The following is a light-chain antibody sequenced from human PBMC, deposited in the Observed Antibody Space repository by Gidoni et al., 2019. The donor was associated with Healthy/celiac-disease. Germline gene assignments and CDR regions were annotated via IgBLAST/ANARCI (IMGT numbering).Light chain of an antibody. Sequence: DIKMTQSPSSLSASVGDRVTITCRASQSICSYLNWYQQKPGKAPKLLIYAASSLQSGVPSRFSGSGSGTDFTLTLSSLQPEDFATYFFQQGYSTPGWTFGQGTKVEIK. CDR3: QQGYSTPGWT. J-gene: IGKJ1*01. V-gene: IGKV1-39*01. CDR1: QSICSY. CDR2: AAS.